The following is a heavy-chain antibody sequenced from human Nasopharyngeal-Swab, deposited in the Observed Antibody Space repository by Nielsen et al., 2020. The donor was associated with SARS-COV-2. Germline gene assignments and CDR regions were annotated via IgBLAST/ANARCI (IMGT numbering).Heavy chain of an antibody. Sequence: GESLKISCAASGFTVSSNYMSWVRQAPGKGLEWVSGLTGSGDSTYYTDSVKGRFTISRDNSKNTLYLQMNSLRAEDTAVYYCAKDSSSWYPHQFDYWGQGTLVTVSS. CDR1: GFTVSSNY. D-gene: IGHD6-13*01. CDR2: LTGSGDST. CDR3: AKDSSSWYPHQFDY. V-gene: IGHV3-23*01. J-gene: IGHJ4*02.